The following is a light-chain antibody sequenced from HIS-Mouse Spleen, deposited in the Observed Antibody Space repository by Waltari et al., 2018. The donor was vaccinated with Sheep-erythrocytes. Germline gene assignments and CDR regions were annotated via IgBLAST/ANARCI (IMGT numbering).Light chain of an antibody. CDR3: SSYTSSSTWV. Sequence: QSALTQPASVSGSPGQSITISCTGTSSDVGGYNYVSWYQQHPGKAPKLMNYKVSNRHSGVSNRFSGSKSGNTASLTIFGLQAEDETDYYCSSYTSSSTWVFGGGTKLTVL. CDR2: KVS. J-gene: IGLJ3*02. CDR1: SSDVGGYNY. V-gene: IGLV2-14*01.